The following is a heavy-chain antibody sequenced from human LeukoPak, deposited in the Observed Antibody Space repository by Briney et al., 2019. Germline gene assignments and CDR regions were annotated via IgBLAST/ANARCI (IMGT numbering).Heavy chain of an antibody. D-gene: IGHD6-19*01. V-gene: IGHV3-74*01. CDR2: INTDGSRT. Sequence: GGSLRLSCEASEFTFSSYWMHWVRQAPGKGLVWVSRINTDGSRTSYADSVKGRFTISRDNAKNTLYLQMNSLRAEDTAVYYCARVAVGQWLGGDLWGQGTMVTVSS. CDR1: EFTFSSYW. CDR3: ARVAVGQWLGGDL. J-gene: IGHJ3*01.